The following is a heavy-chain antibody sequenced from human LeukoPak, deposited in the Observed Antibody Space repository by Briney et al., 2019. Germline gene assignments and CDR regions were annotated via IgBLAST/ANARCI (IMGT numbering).Heavy chain of an antibody. CDR1: GGTFSNYA. CDR2: IIPIFGTA. Sequence: SVKVSCKASGGTFSNYAINWVRQAPGQGLEWMGGIIPIFGTANYAQKFQGRVTITADKSTSTVYMELNSLKSEDTAVYYCARGQGLFWSGFYYYYYGMDVWGQGTTVTVSS. CDR3: ARGQGLFWSGFYYYYYGMDV. D-gene: IGHD3-3*01. V-gene: IGHV1-69*06. J-gene: IGHJ6*02.